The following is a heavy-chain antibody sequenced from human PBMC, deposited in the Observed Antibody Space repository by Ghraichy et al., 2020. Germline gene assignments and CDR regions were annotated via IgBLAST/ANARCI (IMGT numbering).Heavy chain of an antibody. J-gene: IGHJ6*02. D-gene: IGHD6-13*01. CDR2: ISCSGGST. Sequence: GGSLRLSCAASGFTFSSYAMSWVRQAPGKGLEWVSAISCSGGSTYYADSVKGRFTISRDNSKNTLYLQMNSLRAEDTAVYYCAKGTGGSSWYYYYYGMDVWGQEATFIVSS. CDR3: AKGTGGSSWYYYYYGMDV. V-gene: IGHV3-23*01. CDR1: GFTFSSYA.